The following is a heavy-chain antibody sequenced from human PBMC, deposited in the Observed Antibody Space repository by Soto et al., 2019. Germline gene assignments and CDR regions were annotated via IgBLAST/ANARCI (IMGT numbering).Heavy chain of an antibody. Sequence: EVQLVESGGGLVKPGGSLRLSCAASGFTFSSYAMSWVRQAPGKGLEWVSSISASSSYIYYADSVKGRFTISRDNAKNSLYLQMDSLRAEDTAVYYCARDSGGGGYYYYYGMDVWGRGTTVTVSS. V-gene: IGHV3-21*01. J-gene: IGHJ6*04. CDR2: ISASSSYI. CDR1: GFTFSSYA. CDR3: ARDSGGGGYYYYYGMDV. D-gene: IGHD2-15*01.